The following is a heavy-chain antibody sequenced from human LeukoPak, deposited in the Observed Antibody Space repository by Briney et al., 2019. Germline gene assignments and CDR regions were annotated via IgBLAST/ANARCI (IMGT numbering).Heavy chain of an antibody. J-gene: IGHJ4*02. D-gene: IGHD3-16*01. V-gene: IGHV3-30*02. CDR2: IRYDGTNK. CDR3: ARDSPHRSWGSGFDY. Sequence: GGSLRLSCAASGFTFSSYGMHWVRHAPGKGLEWVAFIRYDGTNKYYADSVKGRFTISRDNYKNTLYLKMNRLRAEDTAVYYCARDSPHRSWGSGFDYWGQGTLVTVSS. CDR1: GFTFSSYG.